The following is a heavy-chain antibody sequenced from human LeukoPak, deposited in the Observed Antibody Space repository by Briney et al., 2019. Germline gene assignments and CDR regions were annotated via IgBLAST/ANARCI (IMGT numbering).Heavy chain of an antibody. CDR3: ARGGNRFLEWFNWFDP. Sequence: SETLSLTCAVYGGSFSGYYWSWIRQPPGKGLEWIGEINHSGSTNYNPSLKSRVTIPVDTSKNQFSLKLSSVTAADTAVYYCARGGNRFLEWFNWFDPWGQGTLVTVSS. V-gene: IGHV4-34*01. J-gene: IGHJ5*02. D-gene: IGHD3-3*01. CDR1: GGSFSGYY. CDR2: INHSGST.